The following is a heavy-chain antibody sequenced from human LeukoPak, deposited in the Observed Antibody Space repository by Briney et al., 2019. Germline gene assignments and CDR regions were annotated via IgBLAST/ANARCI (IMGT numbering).Heavy chain of an antibody. J-gene: IGHJ4*02. CDR3: SSTPRRAGSDY. V-gene: IGHV3-49*04. D-gene: IGHD6-25*01. CDR1: GFTFCDYA. CDR2: IRSKAYGGTT. Sequence: PGRSVRLSCTASGFTFCDYAMTWVRQAPGKGLEGVGFIRSKAYGGTTEYAASVKGRFTISIDDSKIIASLQMNSLKTEDTAVYYCSSTPRRAGSDYWGQGTLVTVSS.